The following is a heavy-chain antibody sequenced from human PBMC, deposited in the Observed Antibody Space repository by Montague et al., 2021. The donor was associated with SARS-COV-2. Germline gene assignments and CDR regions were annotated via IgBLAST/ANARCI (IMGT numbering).Heavy chain of an antibody. J-gene: IGHJ6*02. CDR2: ISGDGGST. CDR1: GFTFDDYA. CDR3: ANHDYYYGMDV. V-gene: IGHV3-43*02. Sequence: SLRLSCAASGFTFDDYAMHWVRQAPGKGLEWVSLISGDGGSTYYADSVKGRFTISRDNSNNSLYLQMNSLRTEDTALYYCANHDYYYGMDVWGQGTTVTVSS.